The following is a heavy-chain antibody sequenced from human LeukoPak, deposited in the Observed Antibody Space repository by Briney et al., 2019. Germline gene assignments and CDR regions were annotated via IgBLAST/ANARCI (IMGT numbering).Heavy chain of an antibody. CDR3: AKDFGLSAAAGGFDY. CDR1: GFTFSSYA. D-gene: IGHD6-13*01. CDR2: ISGSGGST. J-gene: IGHJ4*02. V-gene: IGHV3-23*01. Sequence: PGGSLRLSCAASGFTFSSYAMSWVRQAPGKGLEWVSAISGSGGSTYYADSVKGRFTISRDNSKDTLYLQMNSLRAEDTAVYYCAKDFGLSAAAGGFDYWGQGTLVTVSS.